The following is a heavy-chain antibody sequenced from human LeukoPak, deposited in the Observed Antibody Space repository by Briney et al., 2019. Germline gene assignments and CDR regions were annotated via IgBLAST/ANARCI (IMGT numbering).Heavy chain of an antibody. CDR2: INNDGTTT. CDR3: AGGGVTTPTPYYYYYGMDV. D-gene: IGHD3-16*01. J-gene: IGHJ6*02. CDR1: GFTFSSYW. V-gene: IGHV3-74*01. Sequence: GGSLRLSCAASGFTFSSYWMHWVRQAPGKGLVWVSRINNDGTTTVYADSVRGRFTISRDNAKNTLYLQMNSLRAEDTAVYSCAGGGVTTPTPYYYYYGMDVWGQGTTVTVSS.